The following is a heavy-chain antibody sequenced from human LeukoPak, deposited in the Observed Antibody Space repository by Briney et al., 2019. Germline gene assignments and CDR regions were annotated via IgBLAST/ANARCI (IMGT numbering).Heavy chain of an antibody. J-gene: IGHJ4*02. V-gene: IGHV4-39*01. CDR2: IYYSGST. D-gene: IGHD2-15*01. Sequence: SETLSLTCTVSGGSISSSSYYWGWICQPPGKGLEWIGSIYYSGSTYYNPSLKSRVTISVDTSKNQFSLKLSSVTAADTAAYYCARHVSSPVDYFDYWGQGTLVTVSS. CDR3: ARHVSSPVDYFDY. CDR1: GGSISSSSYY.